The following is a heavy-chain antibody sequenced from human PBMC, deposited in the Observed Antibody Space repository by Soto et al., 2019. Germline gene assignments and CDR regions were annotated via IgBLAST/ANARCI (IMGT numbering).Heavy chain of an antibody. J-gene: IGHJ5*02. Sequence: PSETLSLTCTVSGGSISSGDYYWSWIRQPPGKDLEWIGYIYYSGSTYYNPSLKSRVTISVDTSKNQFSLKLSSVTAADTAVYYCARASLTIFGVVIVEFNWFDPWGQGTLVTVSS. CDR1: GGSISSGDYY. V-gene: IGHV4-30-4*01. CDR3: ARASLTIFGVVIVEFNWFDP. CDR2: IYYSGST. D-gene: IGHD3-3*01.